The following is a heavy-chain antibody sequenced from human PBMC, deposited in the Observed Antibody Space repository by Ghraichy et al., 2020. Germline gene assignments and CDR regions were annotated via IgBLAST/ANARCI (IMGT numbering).Heavy chain of an antibody. CDR2: IYYSGST. CDR3: ARVVAPLYSGSYFDY. Sequence: SETLSLTCTVSGGSISSYYWSWIRQPPGKGLEWIGYIYYSGSTNYNPSLKSRVTISVDTSKNQFSLKLSSVTAADTAVYYCARVVAPLYSGSYFDYWGQGTLVTVSS. J-gene: IGHJ4*02. CDR1: GGSISSYY. V-gene: IGHV4-59*01. D-gene: IGHD1-26*01.